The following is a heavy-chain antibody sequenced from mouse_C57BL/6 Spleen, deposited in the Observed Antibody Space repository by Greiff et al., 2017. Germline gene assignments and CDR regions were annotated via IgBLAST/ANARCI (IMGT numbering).Heavy chain of an antibody. D-gene: IGHD2-4*01. CDR3: ARKLRYWYFDV. J-gene: IGHJ1*03. V-gene: IGHV1-50*01. Sequence: QVQLQQPGAELVKPGASVKLSCKASGYTFTSYWMQWVKQRPGQGLEWIGEIDPSDSYTNYNQKFKGKATLTVDTSSSTAYMQLSSLTSEDSAVYYCARKLRYWYFDVWGTGTTVTVSS. CDR1: GYTFTSYW. CDR2: IDPSDSYT.